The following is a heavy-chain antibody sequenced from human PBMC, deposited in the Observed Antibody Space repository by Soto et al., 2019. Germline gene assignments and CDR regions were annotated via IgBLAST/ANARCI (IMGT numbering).Heavy chain of an antibody. CDR3: TRDASSWGLALAL. V-gene: IGHV3-23*01. J-gene: IGHJ3*01. D-gene: IGHD3-16*01. Sequence: EVQLLESGGGLVQPGGSLRLSCAASGFTFSNYAMRWVRQAPGKGLEWVSTIWGSGAPTHYADSVKGRFGISRDNSNNMLFLEMNSLKDEDTDVYYCTRDASSWGLALALWGQGTRVAVSS. CDR1: GFTFSNYA. CDR2: IWGSGAPT.